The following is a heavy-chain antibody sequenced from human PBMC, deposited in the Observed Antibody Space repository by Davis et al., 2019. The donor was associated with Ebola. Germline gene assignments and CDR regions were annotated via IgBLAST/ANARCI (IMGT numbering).Heavy chain of an antibody. CDR3: AKAFHYYYMDV. V-gene: IGHV3-23*01. CDR2: ISGTGETP. CDR1: GFTFRDYA. Sequence: GGSLRLSCAASGFTFRDYAMTWVRQAPGQGLEWVSAISGTGETPYYADSVKGRFTISRDNSKNTLYLQMNSLRAEDTAVYYCAKAFHYYYMDVWGKGTTVTVSS. J-gene: IGHJ6*03.